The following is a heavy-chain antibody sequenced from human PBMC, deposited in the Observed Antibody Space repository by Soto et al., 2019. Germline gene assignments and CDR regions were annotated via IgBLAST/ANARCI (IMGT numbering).Heavy chain of an antibody. CDR1: GFTFISYW. CDR2: IKQDGSEK. D-gene: IGHD1-1*01. J-gene: IGHJ4*02. Sequence: PWGSLRLSCAASGFTFISYWIIFCRHAPGKGLEWVANIKQDGSEKYYVDSVKGRFTISRDNAKNSLYLQMNSLRAEDTAVYYCARDRANWNYFDYWGQGTLVTVSS. CDR3: ARDRANWNYFDY. V-gene: IGHV3-7*03.